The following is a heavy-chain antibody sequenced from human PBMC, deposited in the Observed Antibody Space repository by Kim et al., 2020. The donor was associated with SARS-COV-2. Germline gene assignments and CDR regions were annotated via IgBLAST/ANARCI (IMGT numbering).Heavy chain of an antibody. V-gene: IGHV1-69*01. CDR2: A. Sequence: ANYAQKCEGRVTMTANESTSTAYMELRSRRSEDTAVYYCARDPDYGSGDYWGQGTLVTVSS. J-gene: IGHJ4*02. D-gene: IGHD3-10*01. CDR3: ARDPDYGSGDY.